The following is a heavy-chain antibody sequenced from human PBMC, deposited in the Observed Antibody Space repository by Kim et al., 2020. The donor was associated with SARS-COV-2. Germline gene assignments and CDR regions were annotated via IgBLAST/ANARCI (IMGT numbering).Heavy chain of an antibody. D-gene: IGHD3-10*01. CDR2: ISSSSSYI. CDR1: GFTFSSYS. Sequence: GGSLRLSCAASGFTFSSYSMNWVRQAPGKGLEWVSSISSSSSYIYYADSVKGRFTISRDNAKNSLYLQMNSLRAEDTAVYYCARGTEKFITMVRGVYYYYYMDVWGKGTTVTVSS. CDR3: ARGTEKFITMVRGVYYYYYMDV. V-gene: IGHV3-21*01. J-gene: IGHJ6*03.